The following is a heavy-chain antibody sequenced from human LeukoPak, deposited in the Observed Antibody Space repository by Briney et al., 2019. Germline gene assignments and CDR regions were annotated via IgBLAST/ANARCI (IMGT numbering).Heavy chain of an antibody. CDR2: IYHSGST. CDR3: ATVSAFFYDSGSYYTFDY. Sequence: PGGSLRLSCAASGFTFSNYGMSWARQPPGKGLEWIGEIYHSGSTNYNPSLKSRVTISVDKSKNQFSLKLSSVTAADTAVYYCATVSAFFYDSGSYYTFDYWGQGTLVTVSS. V-gene: IGHV4-4*02. J-gene: IGHJ4*02. D-gene: IGHD3-10*01. CDR1: GFTFSNYGM.